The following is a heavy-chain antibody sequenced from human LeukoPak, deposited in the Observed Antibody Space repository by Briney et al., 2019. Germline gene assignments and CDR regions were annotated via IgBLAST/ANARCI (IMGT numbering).Heavy chain of an antibody. CDR3: AKEGYYDSSGELS. J-gene: IGHJ3*01. Sequence: GGSLRLSCAASGFTFSSYWMSWVRQAPGKGLEWVANIKQDGSEKYYVDSVKGRFTISRDNSKNTLYLQMNSLRAEDTAVYYCAKEGYYDSSGELSWGQGTMVTVSS. CDR2: IKQDGSEK. CDR1: GFTFSSYW. D-gene: IGHD3-22*01. V-gene: IGHV3-7*03.